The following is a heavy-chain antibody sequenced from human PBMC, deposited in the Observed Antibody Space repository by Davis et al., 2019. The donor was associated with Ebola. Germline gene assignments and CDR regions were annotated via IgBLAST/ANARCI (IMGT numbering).Heavy chain of an antibody. V-gene: IGHV1-8*01. Sequence: ASVKVSCKASGYTFTSYDINWVRQATGQGLEWMGWMNPNSGNTGYAQKFQGRVTMTRNTSISTAYMELSSLRSEDTAVYYCARDYCSSTSCSGGGMDVWGQGTTVTVSS. J-gene: IGHJ6*02. D-gene: IGHD2-2*01. CDR1: GYTFTSYD. CDR2: MNPNSGNT. CDR3: ARDYCSSTSCSGGGMDV.